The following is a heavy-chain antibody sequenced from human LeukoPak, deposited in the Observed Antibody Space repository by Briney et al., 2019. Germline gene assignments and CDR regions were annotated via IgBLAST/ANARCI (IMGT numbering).Heavy chain of an antibody. V-gene: IGHV3-21*01. J-gene: IGHJ4*02. Sequence: TGGSLRLSCAASGFTFSSYSMNWVSQAPGKGLEWVSSISSSSSYIYYADSVKGRFTVSRDNAKNSLYLQMNSLRAEDTAVYYCARGAAYCGGDCYDWGQGTLVTVSS. CDR1: GFTFSSYS. CDR3: ARGAAYCGGDCYD. D-gene: IGHD2-21*02. CDR2: ISSSSSYI.